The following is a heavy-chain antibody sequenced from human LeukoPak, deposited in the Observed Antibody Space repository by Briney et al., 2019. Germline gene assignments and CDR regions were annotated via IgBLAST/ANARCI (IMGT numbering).Heavy chain of an antibody. D-gene: IGHD3-3*01. CDR2: IIPIFGTA. Sequence: SVKVSCKASGGTFSSYAISWVRQAPGQGLEWMGRIIPIFGTANNAQKFQGRVTITTDESTSTAYMELSSLRSEDTAVYYCAREALNPSYYDFWSGYPFDYWGQGTLVTVSS. CDR1: GGTFSSYA. J-gene: IGHJ4*02. V-gene: IGHV1-69*05. CDR3: AREALNPSYYDFWSGYPFDY.